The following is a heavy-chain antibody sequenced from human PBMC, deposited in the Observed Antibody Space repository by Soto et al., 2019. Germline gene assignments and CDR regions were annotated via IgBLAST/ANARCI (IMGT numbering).Heavy chain of an antibody. V-gene: IGHV3-7*03. CDR1: GFTFSNFH. Sequence: EVQLVESGGGLVQPGGYLRLSCVASGFTFSNFHMTWVRQAPGKGLAWVANINYDGRDMYYVDSVKGRFAISRDNSKNSLYLQMNSLTVEDTAVYYCATNPRELDYWGQGTLATVSS. CDR2: INYDGRDM. CDR3: ATNPRELDY. J-gene: IGHJ4*02.